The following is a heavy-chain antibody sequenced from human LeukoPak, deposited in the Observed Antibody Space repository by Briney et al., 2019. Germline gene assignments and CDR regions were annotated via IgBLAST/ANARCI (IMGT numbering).Heavy chain of an antibody. CDR1: GGSFSGYY. J-gene: IGHJ4*02. CDR3: ARTTTTVTPSFDY. V-gene: IGHV4-34*01. CDR2: INHSGST. D-gene: IGHD4-11*01. Sequence: SETLSLTCAVYGGSFSGYYWSWIRQPPGKGLEWIGEINHSGSTNYNPSLKSRVTISVDRSKNQFSLKLSSVTAADTAVYYCARTTTTVTPSFDYWGQGTLVTVSS.